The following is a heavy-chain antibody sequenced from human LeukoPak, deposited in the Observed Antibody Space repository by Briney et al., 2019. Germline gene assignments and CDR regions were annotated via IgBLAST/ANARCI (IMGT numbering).Heavy chain of an antibody. CDR2: IYYSGST. J-gene: IGHJ4*02. CDR1: GGSISSSSYY. V-gene: IGHV4-39*01. D-gene: IGHD1-26*01. CDR3: AGHCHRLTKSAWELQDY. Sequence: SETLSLTCTVSGGSISSSSYYWGWIRQPPGKGLEWIGSIYYSGSTYYNPSLKSRVTISVDTSKNQFSLKLSSVTAADTAVYYCAGHCHRLTKSAWELQDYWGQGTLVTVSS.